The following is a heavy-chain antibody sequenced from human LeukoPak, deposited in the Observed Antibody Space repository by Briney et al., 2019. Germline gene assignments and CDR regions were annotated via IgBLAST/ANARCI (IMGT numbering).Heavy chain of an antibody. CDR3: ARAGRWEGRPHAFDI. CDR2: IYYSGIT. J-gene: IGHJ3*02. Sequence: SETLSLTCTVSGGSISSYYWNWIRQPPGKGLEWIGYIYYSGITNYNPSLKSRVTISVDTSKSQFSLKLSSVTAADTAVYYSARAGRWEGRPHAFDIWGQGTMVTVSS. CDR1: GGSISSYY. D-gene: IGHD1-26*01. V-gene: IGHV4-59*01.